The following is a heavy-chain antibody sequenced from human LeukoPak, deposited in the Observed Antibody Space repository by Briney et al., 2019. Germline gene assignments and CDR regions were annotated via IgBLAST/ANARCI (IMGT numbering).Heavy chain of an antibody. V-gene: IGHV4-59*12. J-gene: IGHJ5*02. CDR3: ARGSKVCSSGGSCYYNWFDP. CDR2: IHYSGST. CDR1: GGSISNYY. Sequence: SETLSLTCTVSGGSISNYYWSWIRQPPGKGLEWIGYIHYSGSTNYNPSLKSRVTISVDTSKNQFSLQLNSVTPEDTAVYYCARGSKVCSSGGSCYYNWFDPWGQGTLVTVSS. D-gene: IGHD2-15*01.